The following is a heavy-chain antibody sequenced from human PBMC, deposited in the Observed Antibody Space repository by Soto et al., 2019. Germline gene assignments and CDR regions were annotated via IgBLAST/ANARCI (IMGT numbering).Heavy chain of an antibody. V-gene: IGHV4-30-4*01. Sequence: SETLSLTCTVSGGSISSGDYYWSWIRQPPGKGLEWIGYIYYSGSTYYNPSLKSRVTISVDTSKNQFSLKLSSVTAADTAVYYCARVRLPGYCSGGSCYSAAFDIWGQGTMVT. CDR3: ARVRLPGYCSGGSCYSAAFDI. D-gene: IGHD2-15*01. CDR2: IYYSGST. J-gene: IGHJ3*02. CDR1: GGSISSGDYY.